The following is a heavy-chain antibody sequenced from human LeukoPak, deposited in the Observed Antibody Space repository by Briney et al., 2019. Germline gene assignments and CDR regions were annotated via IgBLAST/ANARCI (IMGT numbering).Heavy chain of an antibody. CDR2: ISYEGSNK. J-gene: IGHJ5*02. CDR1: VFTFSSYG. D-gene: IGHD5-18*01. Sequence: GGSLRLSCTASVFTFSSYGMHWVRHAPGKGLEWVAVISYEGSNKYYADSVKGRFTISRDNSKNPLYVQMHSLRAEDRAVYYCAKELRGYSYGLRNNWFDPWGQGTLVTVSS. V-gene: IGHV3-30*18. CDR3: AKELRGYSYGLRNNWFDP.